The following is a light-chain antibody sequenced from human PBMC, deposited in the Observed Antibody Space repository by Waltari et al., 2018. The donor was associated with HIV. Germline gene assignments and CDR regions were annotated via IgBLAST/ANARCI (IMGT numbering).Light chain of an antibody. CDR1: SGNIASDY. Sequence: FMLTQPHSVSESPGKTVTISCTHSSGNIASDYVQWYQQRPGSSPTTVIYEDKHRPSGVPDRFSGSIDSSSNSASLTISGLKTEDEADYYCQSFDSTNQVFGGGTKLTVL. CDR3: QSFDSTNQV. V-gene: IGLV6-57*01. J-gene: IGLJ3*02. CDR2: EDK.